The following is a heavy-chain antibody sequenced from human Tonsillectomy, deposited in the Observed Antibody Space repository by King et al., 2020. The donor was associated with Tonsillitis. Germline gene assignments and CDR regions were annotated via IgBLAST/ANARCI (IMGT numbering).Heavy chain of an antibody. CDR3: ALDTTMFIAFDS. CDR1: GGNFNNYG. Sequence: EQLVQSGAEVKKPESSVKVSCKASGGNFNNYGINWVRQAPGQGLEWMGGIIPSLDTPLYAEKFQGRVTITADQSTTTAYMDLNSLRSDDTAVYFCALDTTMFIAFDSWGQGTLVTVSS. J-gene: IGHJ3*02. CDR2: IIPSLDTP. V-gene: IGHV1-69*01. D-gene: IGHD5-18*01.